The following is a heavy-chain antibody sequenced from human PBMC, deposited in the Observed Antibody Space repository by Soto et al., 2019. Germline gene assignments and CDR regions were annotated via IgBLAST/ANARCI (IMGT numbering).Heavy chain of an antibody. V-gene: IGHV3-23*01. CDR1: GFTVSSYA. J-gene: IGHJ6*02. CDR3: AKLFGSSRSYYYYGMDV. CDR2: ISGSGGST. Sequence: AALRRSGAACGFTVSSYAMSRVRQAPGKGLEWVSAISGSGGSTYYADSVKGRFTISRDNSKNTLYLQMNSLRAEDTAVYYCAKLFGSSRSYYYYGMDVWGQGTTVTVSS. D-gene: IGHD6-13*01.